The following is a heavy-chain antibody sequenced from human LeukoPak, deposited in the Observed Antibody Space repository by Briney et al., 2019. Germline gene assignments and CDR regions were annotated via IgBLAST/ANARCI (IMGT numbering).Heavy chain of an antibody. Sequence: PGRSLRLSCAASGFTFSSYAMHWGRQAPGKGLEWVAVISYDGSNKYYADSVKGRFTISRDNSKNTLYLQMNSLRAEDTAVYYCARDNWGFDYWGQGTLVTVSS. CDR3: ARDNWGFDY. D-gene: IGHD7-27*01. V-gene: IGHV3-30-3*01. CDR2: ISYDGSNK. CDR1: GFTFSSYA. J-gene: IGHJ4*02.